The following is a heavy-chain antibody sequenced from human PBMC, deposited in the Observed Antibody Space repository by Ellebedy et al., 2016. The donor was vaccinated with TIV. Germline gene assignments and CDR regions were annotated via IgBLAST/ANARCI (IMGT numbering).Heavy chain of an antibody. Sequence: GESLKISCEASGFSFPDYTMHWVRQAPGKDLEWVTLITRDPGYTYYADSVKGRFTISRDNSRYSLYLHMSSLRTEDTAFYYCATEQRKYFDYWGQGTVVTVSS. V-gene: IGHV3-43*01. CDR3: ATEQRKYFDY. D-gene: IGHD1/OR15-1a*01. J-gene: IGHJ4*02. CDR2: ITRDPGYT. CDR1: GFSFPDYT.